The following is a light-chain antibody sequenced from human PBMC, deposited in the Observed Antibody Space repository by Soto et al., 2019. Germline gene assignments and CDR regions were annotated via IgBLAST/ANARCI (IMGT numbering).Light chain of an antibody. CDR3: LSYDSSRRGFA. J-gene: IGLJ1*01. CDR1: ISNIGAGYD. Sequence: VLTQPGSVSGAPGRRVTISCTGSISNIGAGYDVHWYQQLPGTAPKLLIYDNSNRPSGVPDRVSGSKSGTSASLAITGLQAEDEADYYCLSYDSSRRGFAFGTRTKGTVL. V-gene: IGLV1-40*01. CDR2: DNS.